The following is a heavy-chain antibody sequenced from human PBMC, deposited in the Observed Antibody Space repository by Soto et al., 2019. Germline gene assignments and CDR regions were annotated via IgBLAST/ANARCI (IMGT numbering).Heavy chain of an antibody. CDR1: GYTFTSYG. J-gene: IGHJ4*02. D-gene: IGHD5-12*01. Sequence: GASVKVSCKASGYTFTSYGISWLRQSSGQGLEWMGWISAYNGNTNYAQKLQGRVTMTTDTSTSTAYMELRSLRSDDTAVYYCARDRRTDSGYPRPFDYWGQGTLVTVSS. CDR2: ISAYNGNT. CDR3: ARDRRTDSGYPRPFDY. V-gene: IGHV1-18*01.